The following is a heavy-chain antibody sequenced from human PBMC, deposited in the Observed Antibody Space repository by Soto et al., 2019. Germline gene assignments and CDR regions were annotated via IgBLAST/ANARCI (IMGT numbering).Heavy chain of an antibody. Sequence: ASVKVSCKASGYTFTSYDINWVRQATGQGLEWMGWMNPNSGNTGYAQKFQGRVTMTRNTSISTAYMELSSLRSEDTAVYYCARVRAAGTRNYYGMDVWGQGTTVTVSS. V-gene: IGHV1-8*01. D-gene: IGHD6-13*01. J-gene: IGHJ6*02. CDR1: GYTFTSYD. CDR2: MNPNSGNT. CDR3: ARVRAAGTRNYYGMDV.